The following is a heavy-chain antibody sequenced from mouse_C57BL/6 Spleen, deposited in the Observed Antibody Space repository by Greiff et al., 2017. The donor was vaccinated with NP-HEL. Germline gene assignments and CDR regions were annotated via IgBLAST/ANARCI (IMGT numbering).Heavy chain of an antibody. CDR1: GYTFTDYN. CDR3: ARQGGNDFYYAMDY. J-gene: IGHJ4*01. CDR2: INPNNGGT. Sequence: EVQLQQSGPELVKPGASVKMSCKASGYTFTDYNMHWVKQSHGKSLEWIGYINPNNGGTSYNQKFKGKATLTVNKSSSTAYMELRSLTSEDSAVYYCARQGGNDFYYAMDYWGQGTSVTVST. V-gene: IGHV1-22*01. D-gene: IGHD2-2*01.